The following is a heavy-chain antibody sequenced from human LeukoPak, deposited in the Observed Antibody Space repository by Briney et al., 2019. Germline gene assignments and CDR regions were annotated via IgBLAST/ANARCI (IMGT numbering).Heavy chain of an antibody. Sequence: PSETLSLTCTVSGGSVRSYYWSWLRQPAGKGLEWIGQIYTSGTSNYNPSLKSRLTMSVDTSKNQVSLKLSSVTAADTAVYYCARDTHISLIVVGDAFEIWGQGTMVTVSS. CDR2: IYTSGTS. J-gene: IGHJ3*02. CDR1: GGSVRSYY. D-gene: IGHD3-22*01. CDR3: ARDTHISLIVVGDAFEI. V-gene: IGHV4-4*07.